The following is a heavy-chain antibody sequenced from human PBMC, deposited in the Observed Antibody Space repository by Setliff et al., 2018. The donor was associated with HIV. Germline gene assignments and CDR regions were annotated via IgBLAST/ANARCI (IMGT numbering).Heavy chain of an antibody. CDR3: ARGQFVSPGRPRHYMDV. J-gene: IGHJ6*03. D-gene: IGHD6-6*01. V-gene: IGHV4-34*01. CDR2: ISHTGTA. CDR1: GGPFNVHR. Sequence: SETLSLTCNVYGGPFNVHRWNWVRQTPGKGLEWIGDISHTGTANYKPSLGSRVTISVDAARKRFSLTIRSLTAADTAVYFCARGQFVSPGRPRHYMDVWGKGTSVTVSS.